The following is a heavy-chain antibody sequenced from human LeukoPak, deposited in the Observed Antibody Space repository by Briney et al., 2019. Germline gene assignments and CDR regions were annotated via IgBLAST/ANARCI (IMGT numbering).Heavy chain of an antibody. V-gene: IGHV3-13*01. Sequence: GGSLRLSCAASGFTISDHDMHWVRQATGKGLEWVSAIGTAGDTYYTGSVKGRFTISRENAKNSLYLQMNSLRAGDTAVYYCARVAKERVGGVYYFDYWGQGTLVTVSS. J-gene: IGHJ4*02. CDR2: IGTAGDT. CDR3: ARVAKERVGGVYYFDY. D-gene: IGHD1-1*01. CDR1: GFTISDHD.